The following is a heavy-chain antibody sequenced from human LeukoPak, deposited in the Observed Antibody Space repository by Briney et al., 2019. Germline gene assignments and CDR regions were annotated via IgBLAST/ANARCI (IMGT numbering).Heavy chain of an antibody. D-gene: IGHD5-12*01. CDR2: IYDSGST. V-gene: IGHV4-39*07. Sequence: SETLFLTCTVSGGSIRSSYYYWGWIRQPPGKGLEWIGSIYDSGSTYYNPSLKSRVTISVDTSKNQFSLKLSSVTAADTAVYYCARYSGLPYNWFDPWGQGTLVTVSS. CDR3: ARYSGLPYNWFDP. CDR1: GGSIRSSYYY. J-gene: IGHJ5*02.